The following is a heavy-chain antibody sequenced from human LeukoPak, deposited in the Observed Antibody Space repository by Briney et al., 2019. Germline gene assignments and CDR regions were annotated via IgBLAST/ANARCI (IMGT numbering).Heavy chain of an antibody. CDR2: FDPEDGET. V-gene: IGHV1-24*01. D-gene: IGHD3-10*01. J-gene: IGHJ4*02. CDR1: GYTLTELS. Sequence: ASVKVSCKVSGYTLTELSMHWVRQAPGKGLEWMGGFDPEDGETIYAQKFQGRVTMTEDTSTDTAYMELSSLRSEDTAVYYCATATMVRGVIIISFFRYWGQGTLVTVSS. CDR3: ATATMVRGVIIISFFRY.